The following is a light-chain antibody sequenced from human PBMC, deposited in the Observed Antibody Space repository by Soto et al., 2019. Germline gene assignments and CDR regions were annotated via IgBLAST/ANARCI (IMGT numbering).Light chain of an antibody. CDR3: QHYHNLPPFT. CDR1: QDIRTS. V-gene: IGKV1-33*01. CDR2: GAS. J-gene: IGKJ3*01. Sequence: DIQMTQSPSSLSASVGARVSITCQASQDIRTSLSWFQQKPGRAPKLLIYGASYLETGVPSRFRGSGSGTDFTFTISSLQPGDIATYYCQHYHNLPPFTFGPGTRVDVK.